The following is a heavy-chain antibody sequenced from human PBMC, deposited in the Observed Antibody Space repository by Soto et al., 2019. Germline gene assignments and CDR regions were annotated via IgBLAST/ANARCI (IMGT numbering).Heavy chain of an antibody. CDR1: GFSLSTSEVG. J-gene: IGHJ4*02. CDR2: IYRDDDK. D-gene: IGHD3-16*01. CDR3: AHHMRGRGGDY. Sequence: QITLEDSGPTLVKPTQTLTLTCTFSGFSLSTSEVGVGWIRQPPGKALEWLALIYRDDDKRYSPSLKSRLTITKDTPKNQVVLTMTNMDPVDTATYYCAHHMRGRGGDYWGQGTLVTVSS. V-gene: IGHV2-5*02.